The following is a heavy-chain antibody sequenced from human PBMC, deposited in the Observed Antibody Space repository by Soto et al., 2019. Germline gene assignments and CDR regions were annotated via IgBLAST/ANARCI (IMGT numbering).Heavy chain of an antibody. CDR1: GGSISGFY. Sequence: PSETLSLTCTVSGGSISGFYWSWIRQPPGKGLEWIGDIYYTGSTNSNPSLKSRVTISVDTSKKQFSLNLSSVTAADTAVYYCAGVGAERAFDIWGQGTMVTVSS. V-gene: IGHV4-59*01. CDR3: AGVGAERAFDI. CDR2: IYYTGST. J-gene: IGHJ3*02.